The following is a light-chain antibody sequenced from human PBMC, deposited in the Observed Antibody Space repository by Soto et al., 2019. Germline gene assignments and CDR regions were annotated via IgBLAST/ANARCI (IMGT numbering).Light chain of an antibody. J-gene: IGLJ2*01. CDR3: SSYAGSNILI. V-gene: IGLV2-8*01. CDR2: EVS. CDR1: SSDVGSYNY. Sequence: QSALTQPPSASGSPGQSVTISCTGTSSDVGSYNYVSWYQQHPDTAPKLVIYEVSKRPSGVPDRFSGSESGNTASLTVSGLQADDEADYYCSSYAGSNILIFGGGTKLTVL.